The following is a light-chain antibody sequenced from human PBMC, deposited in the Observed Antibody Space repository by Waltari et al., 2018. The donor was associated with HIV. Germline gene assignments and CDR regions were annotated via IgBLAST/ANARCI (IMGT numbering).Light chain of an antibody. Sequence: QSVLTQPPSASGTPGKRVTISCSGSSSNIGSNTVNWYQKLPGTAPKLLIYITNQRPSGVPDRFSGSKSGTSASLAISGLQSEDEADYYCAAWDDSLNGHWVFGGGTKLTVL. CDR2: ITN. CDR1: SSNIGSNT. J-gene: IGLJ3*02. CDR3: AAWDDSLNGHWV. V-gene: IGLV1-44*01.